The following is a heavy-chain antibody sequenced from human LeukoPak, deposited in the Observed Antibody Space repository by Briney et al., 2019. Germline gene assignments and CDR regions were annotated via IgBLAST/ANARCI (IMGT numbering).Heavy chain of an antibody. J-gene: IGHJ4*02. CDR1: GGSFSGYY. Sequence: SETLSLTCAVYGGSFSGYYWSWIRQPPGKGLEWIGEINHSGSTNYNPSLKSRVTISVDTSKNQFSLKLSSVTAADTAVYYCARGSGWYWYWGQGTLVTVSS. CDR2: INHSGST. V-gene: IGHV4-34*01. D-gene: IGHD6-19*01. CDR3: ARGSGWYWY.